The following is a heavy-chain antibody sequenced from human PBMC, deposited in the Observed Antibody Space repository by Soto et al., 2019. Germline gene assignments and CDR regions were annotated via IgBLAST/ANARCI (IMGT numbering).Heavy chain of an antibody. J-gene: IGHJ4*02. D-gene: IGHD1-26*01. V-gene: IGHV1-69*01. CDR2: IIPISGTA. CDR1: GGTFSSYA. Sequence: QVQLVQSGAEVKKPGSSVKVSCKASGGTFSSYAISWVRQAPGQGLEWMGGIIPISGTANYAQKFQGRVTITADEPTSTAYMELSSLRSEDTAVYYCASPLVGATIFGYWGQGTLVTVSS. CDR3: ASPLVGATIFGY.